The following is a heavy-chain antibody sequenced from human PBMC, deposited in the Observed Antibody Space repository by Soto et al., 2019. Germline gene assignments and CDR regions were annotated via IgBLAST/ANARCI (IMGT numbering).Heavy chain of an antibody. D-gene: IGHD3-10*01. V-gene: IGHV4-34*01. CDR3: AGQPTAGSYYDLWSYYYYAMDV. CDR2: SNHRGDT. CDR1: GVSFVPYY. J-gene: IGHJ6*02. Sequence: SEALSLTCVVYGVSFVPYYWSWILQPPWKGLEWIGESNHRGDTNYNPSLKSRVTISVDTSKNQFSLKLSSVTAADTAVYFCAGQPTAGSYYDLWSYYYYAMDVWGQGTTVTVSS.